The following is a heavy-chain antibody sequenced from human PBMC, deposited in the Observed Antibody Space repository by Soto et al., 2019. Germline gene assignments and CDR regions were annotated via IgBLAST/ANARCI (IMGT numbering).Heavy chain of an antibody. D-gene: IGHD4-4*01. CDR2: ILPFFGTA. Sequence: QVHLVQSGAEVKKPGSSVKVSCKYSGGTFRTESINWVRQAPGQGLEWMGGILPFFGTADYAQRFQGRVTITADGATTTAYMELSSLTSQDTAVYFCARGHASVGNSDAFDVVSQGTMVTVSS. CDR3: ARGHASVGNSDAFDV. V-gene: IGHV1-69*13. J-gene: IGHJ3*01. CDR1: GGTFRTES.